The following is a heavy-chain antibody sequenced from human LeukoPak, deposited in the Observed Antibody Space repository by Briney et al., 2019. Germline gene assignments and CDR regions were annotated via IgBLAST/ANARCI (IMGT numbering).Heavy chain of an antibody. V-gene: IGHV3-23*01. CDR3: AKDRDGDWASYFDY. D-gene: IGHD3/OR15-3a*01. J-gene: IGHJ4*02. CDR2: ISGSGGST. Sequence: GGSLRLSCAAPGFTFSSYAMSWVRQAPGKGLEWVSAISGSGGSTYYADSVKGRFTISRVNSKNTLYLQMNSLRAEDTAVYYCAKDRDGDWASYFDYWGQGTLVTVSS. CDR1: GFTFSSYA.